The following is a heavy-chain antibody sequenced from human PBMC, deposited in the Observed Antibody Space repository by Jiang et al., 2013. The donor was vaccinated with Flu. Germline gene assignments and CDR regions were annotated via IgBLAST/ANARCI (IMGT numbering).Heavy chain of an antibody. CDR1: GFSLTTSGVG. D-gene: IGHD3-16*01. CDR2: IYWDDDK. V-gene: IGHV2-5*02. Sequence: KPTQTLTLTCTFSGFSLTTSGVGVGWKIRQPPGQALEWLAVIYWDDDKRYSPSLKNRLTITKDTSKNQVVLTMAKMDPLDTATYYCAHSMSIVWILPKYNWFRPWGQGTLV. J-gene: IGHJ5*02. CDR3: AHSMSIVWILPKYNWFRP.